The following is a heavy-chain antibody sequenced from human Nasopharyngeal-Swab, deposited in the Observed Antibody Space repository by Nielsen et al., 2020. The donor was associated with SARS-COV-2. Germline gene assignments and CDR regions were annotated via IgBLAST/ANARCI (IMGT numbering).Heavy chain of an antibody. CDR3: AGGNQWLGFDL. Sequence: GGSLRLSCTGSGFTFSDSYMSWIRQAPGKGLEWVAYISSSGRHIYYADSVKGRLTISRDNAKNSLFLHMDSLRVEDTALYYCAGGNQWLGFDLWGQGTLVTVSS. CDR1: GFTFSDSY. CDR2: ISSSGRHI. D-gene: IGHD6-19*01. V-gene: IGHV3-11*04. J-gene: IGHJ4*02.